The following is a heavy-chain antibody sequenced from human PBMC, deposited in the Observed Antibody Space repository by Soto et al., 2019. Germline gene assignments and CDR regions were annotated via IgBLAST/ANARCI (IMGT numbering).Heavy chain of an antibody. Sequence: QLQESGPGLVKPSETLSLTCTVSGGSVNSGSYYWGWIRQSPGKGLEWIGYIYYSGSTNSNPSLKSRVTISLDTSKNQFSLKLSSVTAADTAVYYCARDSSMTYYYGMDVWGQGTTVTVSS. V-gene: IGHV4-61*01. CDR3: ARDSSMTYYYGMDV. CDR2: IYYSGST. J-gene: IGHJ6*02. CDR1: GGSVNSGSYY.